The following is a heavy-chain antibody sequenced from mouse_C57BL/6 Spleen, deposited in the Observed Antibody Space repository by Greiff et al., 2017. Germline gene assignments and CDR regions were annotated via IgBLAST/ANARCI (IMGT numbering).Heavy chain of an antibody. J-gene: IGHJ3*01. CDR3: TTWLGYYGRESWFAY. CDR2: IDPEDGDT. CDR1: GFNIKDYY. D-gene: IGHD1-1*01. Sequence: EVQLQQSGAELVRPGASVKLSCTASGFNIKDYYMHWVKQRPEQGLEWIGRIDPEDGDTEYAPKFQGKATMTADTSSNTAYLQLSSLTSEDTAVYDCTTWLGYYGRESWFAYWGQGTLVTVSA. V-gene: IGHV14-1*01.